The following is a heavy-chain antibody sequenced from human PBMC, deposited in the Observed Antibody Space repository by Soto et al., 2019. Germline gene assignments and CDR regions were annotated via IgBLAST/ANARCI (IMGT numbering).Heavy chain of an antibody. V-gene: IGHV4-39*01. CDR2: IYYSGST. D-gene: IGHD6-19*01. CDR1: GGSISSSSYY. J-gene: IGHJ4*02. CDR3: ARLERGWCRILDY. Sequence: QLQLQESGPGLVKPSETLSLTCTVSGGSISSSSYYWGWIRQPPGKGLEWIGSIYYSGSTYYNPSLISRVTISVVTCNNMFSLKLSSVTASVAVVYYCARLERGWCRILDYWGQGTLVTVSS.